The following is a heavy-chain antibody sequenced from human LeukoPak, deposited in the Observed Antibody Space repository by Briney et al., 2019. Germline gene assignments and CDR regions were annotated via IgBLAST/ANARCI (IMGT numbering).Heavy chain of an antibody. CDR3: AKTMSRGLRLGELSFDY. D-gene: IGHD3-16*02. Sequence: GGSLRLSCAASGFTFSSYAMSWVRQAPGKGLEWVSAISGSSGSTYYADSVKGRFTISRDNSKNTLYLQMNSLRAEDTAVYYCAKTMSRGLRLGELSFDYWGQGTLVTVSS. V-gene: IGHV3-23*01. CDR1: GFTFSSYA. CDR2: ISGSSGST. J-gene: IGHJ4*02.